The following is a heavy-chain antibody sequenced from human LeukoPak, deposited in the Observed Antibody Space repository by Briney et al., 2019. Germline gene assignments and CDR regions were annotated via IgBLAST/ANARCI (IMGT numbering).Heavy chain of an antibody. CDR2: ISGGGGTT. J-gene: IGHJ4*02. CDR3: ARVPEKNIVVVVAATVDFDY. D-gene: IGHD2-15*01. V-gene: IGHV3-23*01. CDR1: GFTFSSYA. Sequence: GGSLRLSCAASGFTFSSYAMSWVRQAPEKGLEWVSGISGGGGTTYYADSVKGRFTISRDNSKNTLYLQMNSLRAEDTAVCYCARVPEKNIVVVVAATVDFDYWGQGTLVTVSS.